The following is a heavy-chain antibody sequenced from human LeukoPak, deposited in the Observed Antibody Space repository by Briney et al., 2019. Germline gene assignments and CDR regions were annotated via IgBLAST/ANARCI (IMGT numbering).Heavy chain of an antibody. CDR2: LSPDGTNT. D-gene: IGHD3-9*01. CDR1: GFTFSDYW. V-gene: IGHV3-74*01. J-gene: IGHJ4*02. Sequence: GGSLRLSCVGSGFTFSDYWMYWVRQAPGKGLVWVSRLSPDGTNTNYADSVKGRFTISRDNAKNTVYLQMNSLRAEDTALYYCASVRLGHWGQGTLVTVSS. CDR3: ASVRLGH.